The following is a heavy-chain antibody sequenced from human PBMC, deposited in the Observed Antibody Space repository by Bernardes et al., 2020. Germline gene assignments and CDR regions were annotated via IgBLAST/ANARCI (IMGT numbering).Heavy chain of an antibody. CDR3: ARVGALFLVPAARYYYYMDV. J-gene: IGHJ6*03. D-gene: IGHD2-2*01. CDR1: GGSISSSNW. Sequence: SETLSLTCAVSGGSISSSNWWSWVRQPPGKGLEWIGEIYHSGSTNYNPSLKSRVTISVDKSKNQFSLKLSSVTAADTAVYYCARVGALFLVPAARYYYYMDVWGKGTTVTVSS. CDR2: IYHSGST. V-gene: IGHV4-4*02.